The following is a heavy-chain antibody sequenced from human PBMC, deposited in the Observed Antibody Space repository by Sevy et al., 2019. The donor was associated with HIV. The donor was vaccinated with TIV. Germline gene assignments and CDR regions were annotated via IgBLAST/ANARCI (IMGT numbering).Heavy chain of an antibody. CDR2: IYVGRNT. J-gene: IGHJ4*02. D-gene: IGHD6-19*01. Sequence: GGSLRLSCAASGFTFTTYAMHWVRQAPGRGLVWVSVIYVGRNTYYADSVKGRFTIFRDSFKDTVDLQMDSLRPEDSGVYYCVRERAGIDHWGQGTLVTVSS. CDR1: GFTFTTYA. V-gene: IGHV3-53*01. CDR3: VRERAGIDH.